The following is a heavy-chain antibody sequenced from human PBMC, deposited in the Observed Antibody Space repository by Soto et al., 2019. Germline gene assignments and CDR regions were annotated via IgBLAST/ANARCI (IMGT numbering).Heavy chain of an antibody. D-gene: IGHD2-2*01. CDR2: IWYDGSNK. V-gene: IGHV3-33*01. J-gene: IGHJ4*02. CDR3: AREYCSSTSCLYDY. Sequence: GGSLRLSCAASGFTFSSYGMHWVRQAPGKGLEWVAVIWYDGSNKYYADSVKGRFTISRDNSKNTLYLQMNSLRAEDTAVYYCAREYCSSTSCLYDYWGQGTLVTVS. CDR1: GFTFSSYG.